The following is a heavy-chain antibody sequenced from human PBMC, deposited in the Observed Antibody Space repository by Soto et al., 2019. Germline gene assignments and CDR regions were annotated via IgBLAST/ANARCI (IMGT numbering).Heavy chain of an antibody. CDR2: IYYSGST. Sequence: PSETLSLTCTVSGGSISSGDYYWSWIRQPPGKGLEWIGYIYYSGSTYYNPSLKSRVTISVDTSKNQFSLKLSSVTAADTAVYYCARGGGYYDSSGSFGYWGQGTLVTVSS. D-gene: IGHD3-22*01. CDR3: ARGGGYYDSSGSFGY. CDR1: GGSISSGDYY. V-gene: IGHV4-30-4*01. J-gene: IGHJ4*02.